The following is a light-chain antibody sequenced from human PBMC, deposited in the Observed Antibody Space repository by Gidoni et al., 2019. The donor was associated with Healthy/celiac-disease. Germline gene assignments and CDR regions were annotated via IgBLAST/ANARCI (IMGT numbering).Light chain of an antibody. CDR1: QSVSSN. V-gene: IGKV3-15*01. Sequence: EIVMTQSTDSRYVSPGERATLSCSASQSVSSNLAWYQQKPGQAPRLLIYGASTRATGIPARFSGSGSGTEFTLTISILQSEYFAVYSCQQYNNWPLALTFGGGTKVEIK. J-gene: IGKJ4*01. CDR2: GAS. CDR3: QQYNNWPLALT.